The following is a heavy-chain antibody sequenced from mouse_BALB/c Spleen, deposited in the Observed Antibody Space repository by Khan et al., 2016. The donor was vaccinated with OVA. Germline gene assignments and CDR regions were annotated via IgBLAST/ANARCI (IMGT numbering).Heavy chain of an antibody. V-gene: IGHV9-3-1*01. D-gene: IGHD1-1*01. Sequence: QIQLVQSGPELKKPGETVKISCKASGYIFTSYGMNWVKQAPGKGLKWMGWINTYTGEPTYAADFTGRFVFSLETSASTAYLQINNVQNEDTATYFCARPPYESDVMGYWGQGTSGTVAS. CDR1: GYIFTSYG. CDR3: ARPPYESDVMGY. CDR2: INTYTGEP. J-gene: IGHJ4*01.